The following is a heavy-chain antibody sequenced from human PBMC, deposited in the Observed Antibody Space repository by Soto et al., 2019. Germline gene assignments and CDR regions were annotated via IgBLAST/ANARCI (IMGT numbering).Heavy chain of an antibody. CDR1: GYTFTSYY. CDR3: AREGITVTNGDRHYYYNGMDV. D-gene: IGHD4-17*01. V-gene: IGHV1-46*01. Sequence: ASVKVSCKASGYTFTSYYMHWVRQAPGQGLEWMGIINPSGGSTSYAQKFQGRVTMTRDTSTSTVYMELSSLRSEDTAVYYCAREGITVTNGDRHYYYNGMDVWGPGTTVTVSS. CDR2: INPSGGST. J-gene: IGHJ6*02.